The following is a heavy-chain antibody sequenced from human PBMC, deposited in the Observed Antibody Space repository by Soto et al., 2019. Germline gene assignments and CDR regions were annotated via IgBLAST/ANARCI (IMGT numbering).Heavy chain of an antibody. D-gene: IGHD3-16*02. CDR1: GASLRSGSYY. J-gene: IGHJ4*02. Sequence: SETRSLTCTVSGASLRSGSYYWGWIRQPPGKGLEWIGYISQSGRTNYEPSLKSRLTMSVDTSQNQFSLQLNSVTAADTAVYYCSYRSSFDYWGQGTLVTVSS. CDR2: ISQSGRT. V-gene: IGHV4-61*01. CDR3: SYRSSFDY.